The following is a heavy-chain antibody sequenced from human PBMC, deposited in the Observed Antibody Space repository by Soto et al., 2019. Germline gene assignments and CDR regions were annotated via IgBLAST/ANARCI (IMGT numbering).Heavy chain of an antibody. V-gene: IGHV3-23*01. J-gene: IGHJ4*02. CDR3: AKGRYCSGGSCYSALATDY. CDR1: GFTFSSYA. D-gene: IGHD2-15*01. Sequence: PGGSLRLSCAASGFTFSSYAMSWVRQAPGKGLEWVSAISGSGGSTYYADSVKGRFTISRDNSKNTLYLQMNSLRVEDTAVYYCAKGRYCSGGSCYSALATDYWGQGTLVTVSS. CDR2: ISGSGGST.